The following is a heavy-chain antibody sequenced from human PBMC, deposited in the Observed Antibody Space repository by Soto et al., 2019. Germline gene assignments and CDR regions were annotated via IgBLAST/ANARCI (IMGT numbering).Heavy chain of an antibody. CDR1: GFTFSSYA. J-gene: IGHJ4*02. D-gene: IGHD1-26*01. Sequence: GGSLRLSCAASGFTFSSYAMSWVRQAPGKGLKWVSVISDSGGSTYYADSVKGRFTISRDNSKNTLYLQMNSLRAEDTAVYYCAKPRLVGGFWTAGFDYWGQGTLVTVSS. CDR3: AKPRLVGGFWTAGFDY. V-gene: IGHV3-23*01. CDR2: ISDSGGST.